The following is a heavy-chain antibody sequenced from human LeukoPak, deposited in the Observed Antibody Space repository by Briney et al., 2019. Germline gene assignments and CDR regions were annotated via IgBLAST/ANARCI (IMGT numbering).Heavy chain of an antibody. CDR2: IYHSGST. V-gene: IGHV4-4*02. CDR1: GGSISSSNW. D-gene: IGHD3-22*01. Sequence: SGTLSLTCAVSGGSISSSNWWSWVRQPPGKGLEWIGEIYHSGSTNYNPSLKSRVTISVDKSKNQFSLKLSSVTAADTAVYYCARGGYYYDSSGYFPSMDVWGKGTTVTVSS. CDR3: ARGGYYYDSSGYFPSMDV. J-gene: IGHJ6*03.